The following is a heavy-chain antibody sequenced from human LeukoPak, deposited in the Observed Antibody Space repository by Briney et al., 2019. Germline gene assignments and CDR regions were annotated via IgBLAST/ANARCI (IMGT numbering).Heavy chain of an antibody. CDR1: GFTFSDYY. CDR3: ARDGAIWNDVGHDY. V-gene: IGHV3-11*04. J-gene: IGHJ4*02. CDR2: ISSSATTI. Sequence: GGSLRLSCAASGFTFSDYYMHWIRQAPGKGLEWISYISSSATTIYYADSVKGRFAISRDNAKNSLYLQMNSLAAEDTAVYYCARDGAIWNDVGHDYWGQGTLVTVPS. D-gene: IGHD1-1*01.